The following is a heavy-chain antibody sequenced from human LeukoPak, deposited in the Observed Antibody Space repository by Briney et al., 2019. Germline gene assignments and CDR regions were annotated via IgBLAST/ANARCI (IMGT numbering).Heavy chain of an antibody. V-gene: IGHV2-5*01. CDR3: AHTIYANGGPYHFDY. Sequence: ESGPTLVGPTQTLPLTCTFSGFSLSTTGEGVGWIRQPPGKALEWLAVIYLNGDNYYSPSLKSRLTITKDTSKNHVVLTMTNMVPVNTATYYCAHTIYANGGPYHFDYWGQGTLATVSS. CDR2: IYLNGDN. CDR1: GFSLSTTGEG. D-gene: IGHD2-8*01. J-gene: IGHJ4*02.